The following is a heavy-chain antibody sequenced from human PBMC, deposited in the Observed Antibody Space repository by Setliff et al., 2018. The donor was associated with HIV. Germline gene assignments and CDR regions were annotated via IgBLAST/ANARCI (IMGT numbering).Heavy chain of an antibody. CDR2: IIPIAKSP. Sequence: GASVKVSCKASGGTFNTYGMNWVRQAPGQGPEWMGGIIPIAKSPNYAQKFQDRVTITADESTRTAYMELSNLRSEDTAVYYCARPRSGGSGSYSWFDPWGQGTLVTVSS. J-gene: IGHJ5*02. D-gene: IGHD3-10*01. CDR1: GGTFNTYG. CDR3: ARPRSGGSGSYSWFDP. V-gene: IGHV1-69*13.